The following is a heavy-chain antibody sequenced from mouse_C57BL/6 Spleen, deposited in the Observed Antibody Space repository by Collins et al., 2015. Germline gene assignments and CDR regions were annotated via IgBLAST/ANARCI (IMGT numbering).Heavy chain of an antibody. CDR2: INTETGEP. Sequence: QIQLVQSGPELKKPGETVKISCKASGYTFTDYSVHWVKQAPGKGLKWMGWINTETGEPTYADDFKGRFAFSLETSASTAYLQINNLKNEDTATYFCAKGYYNAMDYWGQGTSVTVSS. J-gene: IGHJ4*01. D-gene: IGHD2-2*01. CDR3: AKGYYNAMDY. V-gene: IGHV9-2-1*01. CDR1: GYTFTDYS.